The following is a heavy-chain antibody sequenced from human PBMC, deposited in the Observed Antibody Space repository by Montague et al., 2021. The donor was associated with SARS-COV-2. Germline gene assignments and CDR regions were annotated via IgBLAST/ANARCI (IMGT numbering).Heavy chain of an antibody. CDR2: IFYSGST. V-gene: IGHV4-59*01. Sequence: SETLSLTCTVSGDSMSGYYWSWVRQAPGTGLEWIGYIFYSGSTSYNPSLNSRVTISIDASKKQFSLKLTSVTAADTAVYFCAREGGTKVSHWWGSFDSWGHGTLVTVSS. CDR1: GDSMSGYY. J-gene: IGHJ5*01. D-gene: IGHD2-15*01. CDR3: AREGGTKVSHWWGSFDS.